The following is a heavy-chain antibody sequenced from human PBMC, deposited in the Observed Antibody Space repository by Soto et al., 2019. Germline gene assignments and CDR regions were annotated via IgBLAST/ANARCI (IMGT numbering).Heavy chain of an antibody. Sequence: QVQLQQWGAGLLKPSETLSLTCASLGGSFIGTTWSGVAKPQGKGLEWIGETKHSGTTNNNPPLKSRVTISVDTSKNQFSLKLSSVTAADTAVYYGARGGVVVVAAIDYWGQGTLVTVSS. CDR1: GGSFIGTT. CDR3: ARGGVVVVAAIDY. D-gene: IGHD2-15*01. J-gene: IGHJ4*02. CDR2: TKHSGTT. V-gene: IGHV4-34*01.